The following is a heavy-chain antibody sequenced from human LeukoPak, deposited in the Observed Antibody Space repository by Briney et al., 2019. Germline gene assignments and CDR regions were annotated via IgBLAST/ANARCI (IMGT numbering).Heavy chain of an antibody. CDR1: GFTFSIYA. J-gene: IGHJ4*02. CDR2: ISGSGDTI. V-gene: IGHV3-23*01. D-gene: IGHD6-13*01. Sequence: GGSLRLSCAASGFTFSIYAMTWVRQAPGKGLEWVSTISGSGDTIYYADSVKGRFTISRDNSKNTLYLQMNSLRAEDTAVYYCAKDPRRYSRTGGYFDYWGQGTLVTVSS. CDR3: AKDPRRYSRTGGYFDY.